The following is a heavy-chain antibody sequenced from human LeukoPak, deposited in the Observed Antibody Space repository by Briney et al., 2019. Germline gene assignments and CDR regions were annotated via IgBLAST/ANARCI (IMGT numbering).Heavy chain of an antibody. J-gene: IGHJ4*02. V-gene: IGHV3-30*18. CDR1: GFTFSSYG. Sequence: PGGSLRLSCAASGFTFSSYGMHWVRQAPGKGLEWVAVISYDGSNKYYADSVKGLFTISRDNSKNTLYLQMNSLRAEDTAVYYCAKSAYYYDSPGYFDYWGQGTLVTVSS. CDR2: ISYDGSNK. CDR3: AKSAYYYDSPGYFDY. D-gene: IGHD3-22*01.